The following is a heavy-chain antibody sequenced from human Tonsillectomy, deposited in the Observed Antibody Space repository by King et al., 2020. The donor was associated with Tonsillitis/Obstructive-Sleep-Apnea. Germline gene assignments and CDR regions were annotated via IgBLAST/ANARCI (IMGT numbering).Heavy chain of an antibody. Sequence: VQLVESGGGVVQPGGSLRLSCAVSGFTFDDYAMHWVRQAPGKGLEWVSLISGDGNSTYSADSLKGRFTISRDNSKNSLYLQMNSLKTEDTALYYCAKALGGALCSTICYKGAFDIWGQGTMVTVSS. CDR1: GFTFDDYA. CDR2: ISGDGNST. J-gene: IGHJ3*02. CDR3: AKALGGALCSTICYKGAFDI. V-gene: IGHV3-43*02. D-gene: IGHD2-2*02.